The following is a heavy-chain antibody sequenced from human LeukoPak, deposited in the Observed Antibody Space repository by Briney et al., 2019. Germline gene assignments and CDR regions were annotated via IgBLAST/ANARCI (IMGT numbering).Heavy chain of an antibody. Sequence: SVKVSCKASGGTFSSYAISWVRQAPGQGLEWMGRVIPILGIANYAQKFQGRVTITADKSTSTAYMELSSLRSEDTAVYYCARGIYGDYKGNWFDPWGQGTLVTVSS. V-gene: IGHV1-69*04. D-gene: IGHD4-17*01. CDR1: GGTFSSYA. CDR3: ARGIYGDYKGNWFDP. J-gene: IGHJ5*02. CDR2: VIPILGIA.